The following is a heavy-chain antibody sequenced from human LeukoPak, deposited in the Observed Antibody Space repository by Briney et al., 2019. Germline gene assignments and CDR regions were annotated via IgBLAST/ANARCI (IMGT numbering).Heavy chain of an antibody. Sequence: GASVKVSCKASGGTFSSYAISWVRQAPGQGLEWMGGIIPIFGTANYAQKFQGRVTITADESTSTAYMDLSRLRSDDTAVYYCARDPVGRWSPDLDYWGQGTLVTVSS. D-gene: IGHD1-26*01. CDR2: IIPIFGTA. J-gene: IGHJ4*02. CDR1: GGTFSSYA. V-gene: IGHV1-69*13. CDR3: ARDPVGRWSPDLDY.